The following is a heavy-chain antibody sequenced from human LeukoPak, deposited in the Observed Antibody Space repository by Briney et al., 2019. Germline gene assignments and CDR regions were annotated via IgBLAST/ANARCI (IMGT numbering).Heavy chain of an antibody. CDR3: AKDPNGDYIGAFSFQR. CDR1: GFTFSSYW. CDR2: IKQDGSEK. V-gene: IGHV3-7*03. Sequence: GGSLRLSCAASGFTFSSYWMSWVRQAPGKGLEWVANIKQDGSEKYYVDSVKGRFTISRDNTKNTLYLQMNGLRSDDTAVYYCAKDPNGDYIGAFSFQRRGQGTLVTVSS. J-gene: IGHJ1*01. D-gene: IGHD4-17*01.